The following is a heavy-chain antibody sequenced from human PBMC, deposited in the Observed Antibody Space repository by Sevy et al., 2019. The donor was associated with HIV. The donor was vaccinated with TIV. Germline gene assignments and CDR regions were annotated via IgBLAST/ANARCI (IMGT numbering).Heavy chain of an antibody. D-gene: IGHD3-10*01. V-gene: IGHV4-59*01. CDR2: IYYTGTT. CDR1: GGSISGSS. J-gene: IGHJ4*02. Sequence: SETLSLTCTVTGGSISGSSWSWIRQPPGKGLEWIGYIYYTGTTNYNPSLKSRLTMSLDTSKNRFSLKLTAVTAADTAVYYCARDSVLSPRVFDSWGQGTLVTVSS. CDR3: ARDSVLSPRVFDS.